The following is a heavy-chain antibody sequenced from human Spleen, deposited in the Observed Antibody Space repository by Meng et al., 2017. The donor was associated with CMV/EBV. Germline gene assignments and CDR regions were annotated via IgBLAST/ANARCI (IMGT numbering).Heavy chain of an antibody. CDR1: GASISSYY. CDR3: ARGRQRCDIFKPFEY. CDR2: ISNNGRT. J-gene: IGHJ4*02. D-gene: IGHD2-21*01. Sequence: SETLSLTCTVSGASISSYYWNWIRQSPGKGLEWIGYISNNGRTNYNPSLKSRVTISVDTSKNHFSLKLSSVTAADTALYYCARGRQRCDIFKPFEYWGQGTRVTVSS. V-gene: IGHV4-59*01.